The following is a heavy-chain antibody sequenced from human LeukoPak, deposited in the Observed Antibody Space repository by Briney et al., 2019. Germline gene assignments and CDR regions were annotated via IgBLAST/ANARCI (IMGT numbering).Heavy chain of an antibody. Sequence: SGGSLRLSWAVSGXTFSSYDMNWVRQAPGKGLEWVSYISSSGGTIYYADSVKGRFTISRDNAKNSLYLQMNSLRVEDTAVYYCARVFDYWGQGTLVTVSS. CDR2: ISSSGGTI. CDR1: GXTFSSYD. J-gene: IGHJ4*02. CDR3: ARVFDY. V-gene: IGHV3-48*03.